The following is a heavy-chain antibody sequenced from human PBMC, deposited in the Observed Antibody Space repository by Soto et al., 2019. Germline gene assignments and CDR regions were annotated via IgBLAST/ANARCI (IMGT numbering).Heavy chain of an antibody. CDR2: IYWNDDK. Sequence: SGPTLVNPTQTLTLTCTFSGFSLSTSGVGVGWIRQPPGKALEWLALIYWNDDKRYSPSLKSRLTITKDTSKNQVVLTMTNMDPVDTATYYCAHSQGDFWSGYYSNWFDPWGQGTLVTVSS. V-gene: IGHV2-5*01. J-gene: IGHJ5*02. D-gene: IGHD3-3*01. CDR1: GFSLSTSGVG. CDR3: AHSQGDFWSGYYSNWFDP.